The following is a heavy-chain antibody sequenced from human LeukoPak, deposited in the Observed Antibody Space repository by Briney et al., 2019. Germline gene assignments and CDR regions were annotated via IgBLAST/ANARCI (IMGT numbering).Heavy chain of an antibody. CDR3: AKEGCTRCTPFVDY. V-gene: IGHV3-23*01. J-gene: IGHJ4*02. D-gene: IGHD2-2*01. CDR2: VSPSGDTT. CDR1: GSTFSSWA. Sequence: PGGSLRLSCAASGSTFSSWAMSWVRQAPGKGLEWVSAVSPSGDTTYYADSVKGRFTISRDNSKNTLYLQMNSLRAEDTAVYYCAKEGCTRCTPFVDYWGQGILVTVSS.